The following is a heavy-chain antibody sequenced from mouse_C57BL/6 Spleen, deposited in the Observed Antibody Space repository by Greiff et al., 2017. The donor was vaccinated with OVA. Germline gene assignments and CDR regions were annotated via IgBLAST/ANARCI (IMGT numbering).Heavy chain of an antibody. D-gene: IGHD2-2*01. V-gene: IGHV14-1*01. Sequence: EVQLQQSGAELVRPGASVKLSCTASGFNIKDYYMHWVKQRPEQGLEWIGRIDPEDGDTEYAPKFQGKATMTADTSSNTAYLQLSSLTAEDTAVYYCTTSTMVTPFDYWGQGTTLTVSS. CDR3: TTSTMVTPFDY. CDR2: IDPEDGDT. J-gene: IGHJ2*01. CDR1: GFNIKDYY.